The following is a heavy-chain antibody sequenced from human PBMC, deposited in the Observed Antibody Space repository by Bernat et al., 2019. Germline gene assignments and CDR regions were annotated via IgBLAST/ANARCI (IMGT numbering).Heavy chain of an antibody. D-gene: IGHD3-10*01. CDR1: GFTFNTYA. CDR3: MRDIHDYISGDFYNIFGY. V-gene: IGHV3-23*01. J-gene: IGHJ4*02. CDR2: IISSGTST. Sequence: EVQLLESGGGLVQPGGSVRLSCAASGFTFNTYAMSWVRQAPGKGLEWVSAIISSGTSTYYADSVKGRFTISRDNSKNTLYLQMNSLRAVDTAVYYCMRDIHDYISGDFYNIFGYGGQGTLVNVS.